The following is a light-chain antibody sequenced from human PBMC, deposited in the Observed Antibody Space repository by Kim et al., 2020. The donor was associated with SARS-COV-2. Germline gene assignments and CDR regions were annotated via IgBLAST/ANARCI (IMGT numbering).Light chain of an antibody. J-gene: IGLJ2*01. CDR1: SIGSKS. V-gene: IGLV3-21*04. CDR3: QVWHSSSDHRVV. Sequence: PGRTARITCGGNSIGSKSVHWYQQQAGQAPFLVIYYDSDRPSGIPERFSGSNSGNTATLTISRVEAGDEADYYCQVWHSSSDHRVVFGGGTQLTVL. CDR2: YDS.